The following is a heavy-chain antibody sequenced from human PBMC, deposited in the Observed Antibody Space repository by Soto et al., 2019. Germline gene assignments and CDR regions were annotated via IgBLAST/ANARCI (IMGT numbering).Heavy chain of an antibody. CDR2: INTGGGRT. J-gene: IGHJ4*02. V-gene: IGHV1-46*01. CDR3: ARGPSCGGDCYLFDY. D-gene: IGHD2-21*02. CDR1: GYTFTSYY. Sequence: QVQLVQSGAEVTKPGASVKLSCKASGYTFTSYYIHWVRQAPGQGLEWVAMINTGGGRTKNAQMFQGRVTLTRDTSTGTVDMELSSLTSADTAVYYCARGPSCGGDCYLFDYWGQGSLVTVSS.